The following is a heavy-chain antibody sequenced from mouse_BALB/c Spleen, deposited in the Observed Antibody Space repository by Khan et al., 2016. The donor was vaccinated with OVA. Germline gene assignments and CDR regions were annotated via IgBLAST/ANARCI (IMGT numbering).Heavy chain of an antibody. CDR2: INPSNGYT. CDR1: GYTFTSYT. CDR3: ERDWAYHRNDGWFAY. V-gene: IGHV1-4*01. Sequence: VQLQQSGAELARPGASVKMSCKASGYTFTSYTIHWIKERPGQGLEWIGNINPSNGYTNYNQKFKDKATLTTDKSSTTAYLQLRSLTSDDSAVYICERDWAYHRNDGWFAYWGQGTLVTVSA. J-gene: IGHJ3*01. D-gene: IGHD2-14*01.